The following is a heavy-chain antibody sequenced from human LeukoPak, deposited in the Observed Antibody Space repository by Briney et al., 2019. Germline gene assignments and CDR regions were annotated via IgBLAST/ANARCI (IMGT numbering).Heavy chain of an antibody. CDR3: AKDKAIAATRYYYYYGMDV. V-gene: IGHV3-43*02. J-gene: IGHJ6*02. D-gene: IGHD2-15*01. Sequence: SGGSLRLSCAASGFTFDDYAMHWVRQAPGKGLEWVSLISGDGGSTYYADSVKGRFTISRDNSKNSLYLQMNSLRTEDTALYYCAKDKAIAATRYYYYYGMDVWGPGTTVTVSS. CDR2: ISGDGGST. CDR1: GFTFDDYA.